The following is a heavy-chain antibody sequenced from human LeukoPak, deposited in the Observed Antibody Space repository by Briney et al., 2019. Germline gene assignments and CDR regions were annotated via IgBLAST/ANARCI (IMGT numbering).Heavy chain of an antibody. V-gene: IGHV1-46*01. CDR3: ARDRPPDEYGADI. D-gene: IGHD4/OR15-4a*01. CDR1: GYTFTSYY. J-gene: IGHJ3*02. CDR2: INPSGGST. Sequence: ASVKVSCKASGYTFTSYYMHWVRQAPGQGLEWMGIINPSGGSTSYAQKFQGRVTMTRDMSTSTVYMELSSLRSEDTAVYYCARDRPPDEYGADIWGQGTMVTVSS.